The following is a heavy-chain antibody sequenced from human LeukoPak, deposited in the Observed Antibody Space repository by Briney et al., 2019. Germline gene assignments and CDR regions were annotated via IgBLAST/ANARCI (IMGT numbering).Heavy chain of an antibody. CDR2: ISSSSAYI. CDR1: GFTFSSYA. V-gene: IGHV3-21*06. Sequence: GGSLRLSCAASGFTFSSYAMDWVRQAPGKGLEWVSSISSSSAYIFYSDSVKGRFTISRDNAQSSLYLQMNSLRAEDTAVYYCARQAVARPFDLWGQGTMVAVSS. J-gene: IGHJ3*01. CDR3: ARQAVARPFDL.